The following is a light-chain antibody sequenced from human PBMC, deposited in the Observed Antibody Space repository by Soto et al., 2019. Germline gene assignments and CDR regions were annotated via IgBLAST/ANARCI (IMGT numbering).Light chain of an antibody. J-gene: IGKJ3*01. Sequence: DIQMTQSPSSLSASAGDRVTITCRASQTISSYLNWYQQKPGKAPKLLIYAASSLQSGVPSRFSGSGSGTDFTLTISSLQPEDFATYYCQQSYSTPPGFTFGPGTKVDIK. CDR3: QQSYSTPPGFT. CDR1: QTISSY. CDR2: AAS. V-gene: IGKV1-39*01.